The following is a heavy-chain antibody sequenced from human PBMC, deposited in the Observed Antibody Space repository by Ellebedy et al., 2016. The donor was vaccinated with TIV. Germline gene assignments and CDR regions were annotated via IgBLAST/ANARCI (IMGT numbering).Heavy chain of an antibody. J-gene: IGHJ4*02. CDR2: MSPRTGNT. V-gene: IGHV1-8*01. Sequence: AASVKVSCKASGYTFNNLDINWMRQATGQGLEWMGWMSPRTGNTGYAEKFQGRVTMTRDTSVSTAYMELSNLGPEDTAVYYCARGVAAGVDYWGQGALVTVSS. CDR3: ARGVAAGVDY. CDR1: GYTFNNLD. D-gene: IGHD6-19*01.